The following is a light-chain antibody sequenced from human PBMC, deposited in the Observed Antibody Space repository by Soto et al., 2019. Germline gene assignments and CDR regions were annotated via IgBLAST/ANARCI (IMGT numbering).Light chain of an antibody. Sequence: EIVLTQSPATLSVSPGERATLSCRASQTISSNLAWYQQKPGQAPRLLIYGASTRATGIPARFSGSGSGTEFTLDISSLQSEDFAVYFCHQFHNWPPGTFGQGTKVEIK. V-gene: IGKV3-15*01. CDR2: GAS. CDR3: HQFHNWPPGT. CDR1: QTISSN. J-gene: IGKJ1*01.